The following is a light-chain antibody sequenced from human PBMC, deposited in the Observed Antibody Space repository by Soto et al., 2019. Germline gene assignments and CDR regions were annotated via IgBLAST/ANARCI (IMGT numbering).Light chain of an antibody. Sequence: DFQMTQSPSTLSASVGDRVTITCRASQNINNWVAWYQQKPGKAPKFLIYDASTLQRGVSSRFRGSGFGTEFRLTINSLQPDDSGSDYCQHTRTFGQGNKVEVK. CDR3: QHTRT. CDR1: QNINNW. V-gene: IGKV1-5*01. CDR2: DAS. J-gene: IGKJ1*01.